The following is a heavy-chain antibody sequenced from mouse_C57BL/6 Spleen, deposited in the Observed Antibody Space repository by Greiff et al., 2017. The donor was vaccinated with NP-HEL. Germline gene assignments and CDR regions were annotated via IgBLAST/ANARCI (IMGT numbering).Heavy chain of an antibody. D-gene: IGHD2-2*01. CDR1: GFTFSDYG. J-gene: IGHJ3*01. Sequence: EVMLVESGGGLVKPGGSLKLSCAASGFTFSDYGMHWVRQAPEKGLEWVAYISSGSSTIYYADTVKGRFTISRDNAKNTLFLQMTSLRSEDTAMYYCAMTSYGYDPWFAYWGQGTLVTVSA. CDR2: ISSGSSTI. CDR3: AMTSYGYDPWFAY. V-gene: IGHV5-17*01.